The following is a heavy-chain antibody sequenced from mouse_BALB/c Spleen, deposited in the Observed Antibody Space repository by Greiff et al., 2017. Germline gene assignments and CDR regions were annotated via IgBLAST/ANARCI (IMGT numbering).Heavy chain of an antibody. Sequence: QVQLQQPGAELVKPGASVKLSCKASGYTFTSYWMHWVKQRPGQGLEWIGEINPSNGRTNYNEKFKSKATLTVDKSSSTAYMQLSSLTSEDSAVYYCARGGWLLRFDYWGQGTTLTVSS. CDR1: GYTFTSYW. CDR2: INPSNGRT. D-gene: IGHD2-3*01. V-gene: IGHV1S81*02. CDR3: ARGGWLLRFDY. J-gene: IGHJ2*01.